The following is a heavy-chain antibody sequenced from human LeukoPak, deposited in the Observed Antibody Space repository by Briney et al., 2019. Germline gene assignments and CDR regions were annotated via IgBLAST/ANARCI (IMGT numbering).Heavy chain of an antibody. CDR1: GYSLTSYW. Sequence: GESLKISCKGSGYSLTSYWIGWVRQMPGKGLEWLGIINPGDSDTRYSPSSQGQVTISADKSISTANLQWSSLKASDTAMYYCARRIGSGWYDYWGQGTLVTVSS. J-gene: IGHJ4*02. D-gene: IGHD6-19*01. V-gene: IGHV5-51*01. CDR3: ARRIGSGWYDY. CDR2: INPGDSDT.